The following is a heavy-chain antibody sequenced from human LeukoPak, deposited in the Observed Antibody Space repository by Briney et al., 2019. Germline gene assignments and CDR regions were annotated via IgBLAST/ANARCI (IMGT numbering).Heavy chain of an antibody. D-gene: IGHD2-2*01. V-gene: IGHV5-51*01. CDR3: ARHEDCSSTSCYPGFDY. J-gene: IGHJ4*02. CDR2: IYPGDSDT. Sequence: ASVKISCKGSGYSFTSYWIGWVRQMPGKGLEWMGIIYPGDSDTRYSPSFQGQVTISADKSISTAYLQWSSLKASDTAMYYCARHEDCSSTSCYPGFDYWGQGTLVTVSS. CDR1: GYSFTSYW.